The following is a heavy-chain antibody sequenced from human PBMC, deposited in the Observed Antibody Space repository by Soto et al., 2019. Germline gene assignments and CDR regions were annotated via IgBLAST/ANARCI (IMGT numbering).Heavy chain of an antibody. Sequence: QAGGSLRLSCAASGFSFSSYWMHWVRQAPGKGLVWVSRINTDGSSTTYADSVKGRFTISRDNAKNTLYLQMNSLRAEDTAVYFCARGRSTTVFGVVSYWGQGTQVTVSS. J-gene: IGHJ4*02. D-gene: IGHD3-3*01. CDR1: GFSFSSYW. CDR3: ARGRSTTVFGVVSY. CDR2: INTDGSST. V-gene: IGHV3-74*01.